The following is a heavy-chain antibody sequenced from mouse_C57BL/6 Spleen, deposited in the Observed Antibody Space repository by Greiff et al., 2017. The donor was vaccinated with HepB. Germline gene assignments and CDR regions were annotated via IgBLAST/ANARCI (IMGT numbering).Heavy chain of an antibody. CDR1: GYTFTGYR. CDR3: ARSGGSGYTEYFDY. CDR2: IYPGSGST. D-gene: IGHD3-1*01. V-gene: IGHV1-55*01. Sequence: VQLQQPGAELVKPGASVKMSCKASGYTFTGYRITWVKQSPGQGLEWIGDIYPGSGSTNYNEKFKSKATMTVDTSSSTAYMQLSSLTSEDSAVYYCARSGGSGYTEYFDYWGQGTTVTVSS. J-gene: IGHJ2*01.